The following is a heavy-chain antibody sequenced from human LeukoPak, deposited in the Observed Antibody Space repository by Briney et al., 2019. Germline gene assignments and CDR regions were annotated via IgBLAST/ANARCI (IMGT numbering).Heavy chain of an antibody. CDR3: ARAQTVDWGSPHLDY. CDR1: GYTFTGYY. J-gene: IGHJ4*02. Sequence: GASVKVSCKASGYTFTGYYMHWVRQAPGQGLEWMGWISAYNGNTNYAQKLQGRVTMTTDTSTSTAYMELRSLRSDDTAVYYCARAQTVDWGSPHLDYWGQGTLVTVSS. D-gene: IGHD7-27*01. V-gene: IGHV1-18*04. CDR2: ISAYNGNT.